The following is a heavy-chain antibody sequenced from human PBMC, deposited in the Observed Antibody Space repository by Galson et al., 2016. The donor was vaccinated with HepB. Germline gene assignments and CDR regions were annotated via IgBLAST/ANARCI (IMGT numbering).Heavy chain of an antibody. V-gene: IGHV3-11*01. CDR1: GFTFSDYY. D-gene: IGHD5-12*01. CDR3: ARGIVATIAFDY. J-gene: IGHJ4*02. CDR2: TGSSGSTI. Sequence: SLRLSCAASGFTFSDYYMSWIRQAPGKGLEWVSYTGSSGSTIYYADSVKGRFTISRDNAKNSLYLQMNSLRAEDTAVYYCARGIVATIAFDYWGQGTLVTVSS.